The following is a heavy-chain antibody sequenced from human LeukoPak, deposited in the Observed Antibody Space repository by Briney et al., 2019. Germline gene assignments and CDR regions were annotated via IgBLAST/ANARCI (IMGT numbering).Heavy chain of an antibody. J-gene: IGHJ6*03. Sequence: SETLSLTCTVSGGSISSYYWSWIRQPPGKGLEWIGYIYYSGSTNYNPSLKSRVTISVDTSKNQCSLKLSSVTAADTAVYYCARDLGTPYYYMDVWGKGTTVTVSS. CDR3: ARDLGTPYYYMDV. V-gene: IGHV4-59*01. D-gene: IGHD7-27*01. CDR2: IYYSGST. CDR1: GGSISSYY.